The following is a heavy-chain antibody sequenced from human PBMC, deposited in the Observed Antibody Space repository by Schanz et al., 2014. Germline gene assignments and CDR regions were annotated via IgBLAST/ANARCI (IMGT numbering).Heavy chain of an antibody. CDR1: GGSISSGAYS. Sequence: QVQLQESGPGLVKPSQTLSLTCAVSGGSISSGAYSWNWIRQPPGKGLEWIGYIYYSGSTYYTPSRKSRLSISVDTSKNQFALRLSSVTAADTAVYYCARGYSAMGNGLEFFASWGQGTLVTVSS. J-gene: IGHJ4*02. CDR2: IYYSGST. CDR3: ARGYSAMGNGLEFFAS. V-gene: IGHV4-30-4*07. D-gene: IGHD5-18*01.